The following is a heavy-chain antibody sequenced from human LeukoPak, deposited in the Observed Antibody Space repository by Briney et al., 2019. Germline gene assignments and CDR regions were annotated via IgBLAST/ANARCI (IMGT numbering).Heavy chain of an antibody. Sequence: ASVKVSCEASVYTFTNYAIHWVRRAAGQGLEWLGWVSAYNGKTYYSQKFQGRVTMTTDTSTSTAYMELMGLRSDDSAVYYCARAVSVTTPYFDYWGQGTLVTVSS. V-gene: IGHV1-18*04. CDR2: VSAYNGKT. CDR1: VYTFTNYA. J-gene: IGHJ4*02. D-gene: IGHD4-17*01. CDR3: ARAVSVTTPYFDY.